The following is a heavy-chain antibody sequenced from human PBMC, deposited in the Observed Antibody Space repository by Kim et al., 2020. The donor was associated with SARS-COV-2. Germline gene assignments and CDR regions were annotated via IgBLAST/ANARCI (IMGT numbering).Heavy chain of an antibody. CDR2: ISYDGSNK. J-gene: IGHJ4*02. CDR1: GFTFSSYA. D-gene: IGHD1-1*01. Sequence: GGYLRLSCAASGFTFSSYAMHWVRQAPGKGLEWVAVISYDGSNKYYADSVKGRFTISRDNSKNTLYLQMNSLRAEDTAVYYCARPHDLGYYFDYWGQGTLVTVSS. V-gene: IGHV3-30*04. CDR3: ARPHDLGYYFDY.